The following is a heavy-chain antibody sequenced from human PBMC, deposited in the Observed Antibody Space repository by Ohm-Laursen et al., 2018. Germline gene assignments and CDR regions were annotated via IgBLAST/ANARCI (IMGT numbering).Heavy chain of an antibody. Sequence: SLRLSCAASGFTFSSYGMHWVRQAPGKGLEWVAVISYDGSNKYYADSVKGRFTISRDNSKNTLYLQMNSLRAEDTAVYYCAKGKVVTAMVPTVFDYWGQGTLVTVSS. V-gene: IGHV3-30*18. CDR3: AKGKVVTAMVPTVFDY. J-gene: IGHJ4*02. CDR1: GFTFSSYG. CDR2: ISYDGSNK. D-gene: IGHD5-18*01.